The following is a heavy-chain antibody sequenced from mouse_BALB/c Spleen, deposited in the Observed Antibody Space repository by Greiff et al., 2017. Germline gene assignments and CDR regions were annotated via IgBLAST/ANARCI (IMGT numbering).Heavy chain of an antibody. D-gene: IGHD1-1*01. CDR1: GFSLSTSGMG. V-gene: IGHV8-12*01. CDR3: ARSGYYGSSPSYYFDY. Sequence: QVTLKVSGPGILQPSQTLSLTCSFSGFSLSTSGMGVSWIRQPSGKGLEWLAHIYWDDDKRYNPSLKSRLTISKDTSRNQVFLKITSVDTADTATYYCARSGYYGSSPSYYFDYWGQGTTLTVSS. CDR2: IYWDDDK. J-gene: IGHJ2*01.